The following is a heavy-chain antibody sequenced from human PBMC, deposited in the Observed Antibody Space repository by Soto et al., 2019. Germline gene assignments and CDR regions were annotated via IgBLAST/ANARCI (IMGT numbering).Heavy chain of an antibody. D-gene: IGHD1-1*01. CDR1: GGSFSGYY. V-gene: IGHV4-34*01. CDR2: ITHSGST. CDR3: ARQVTGTNYYYGMDV. Sequence: SEPLSLTCAAYGGSFSGYYWSWIRQPPGKGLEWIGEITHSGSTNYNPSLKSRVTISVDTSKNQFSLKLSSVTAADTAVYYCARQVTGTNYYYGMDVWGQGTTVT. J-gene: IGHJ6*02.